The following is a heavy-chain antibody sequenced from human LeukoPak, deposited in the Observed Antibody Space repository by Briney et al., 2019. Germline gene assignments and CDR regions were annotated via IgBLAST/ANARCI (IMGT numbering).Heavy chain of an antibody. Sequence: PGGSLRLSCAASGFTFSSYAMSWVRQAPGKGLEWVSYISSSSSTIYYADSVKGRFTISRDNAKNSLYLQMNSLRAEDTAVYYCARDKGTMAAAFDIWGQGTMVTVSS. V-gene: IGHV3-48*01. D-gene: IGHD1/OR15-1a*01. J-gene: IGHJ3*02. CDR1: GFTFSSYA. CDR3: ARDKGTMAAAFDI. CDR2: ISSSSSTI.